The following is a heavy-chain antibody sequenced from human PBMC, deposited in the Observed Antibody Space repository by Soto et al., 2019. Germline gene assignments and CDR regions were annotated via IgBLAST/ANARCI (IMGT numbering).Heavy chain of an antibody. CDR3: EREEGLEWLLKRYYYGMDV. Sequence: GGSLRLSCAASGFTFSSYSMNWVRQAPGKGLEWVSYMSSSSSTIYYADSVKGRFTISRDNAKNSLYLQMNSPRDEDTAVYYCEREEGLEWLLKRYYYGMDVWGQGTTVTVYS. CDR1: GFTFSSYS. CDR2: MSSSSSTI. D-gene: IGHD3-3*01. J-gene: IGHJ6*02. V-gene: IGHV3-48*02.